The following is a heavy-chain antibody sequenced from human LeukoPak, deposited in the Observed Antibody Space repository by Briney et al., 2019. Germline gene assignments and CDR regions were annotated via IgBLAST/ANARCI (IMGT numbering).Heavy chain of an antibody. D-gene: IGHD6-19*01. CDR2: IKQDGSEK. V-gene: IGHV3-7*01. J-gene: IGHJ4*02. CDR1: GFTFSSYW. CDR3: ARKAGQWLVRLVYNFDY. Sequence: GGSLRLSCAASGFTFSSYWMSWVRQAPGKGLEWVANIKQDGSEKYYVDSVKGRFTISRDNAKNSLYLQMNSLRAEDTAVYYCARKAGQWLVRLVYNFDYWGQGTLVTVSS.